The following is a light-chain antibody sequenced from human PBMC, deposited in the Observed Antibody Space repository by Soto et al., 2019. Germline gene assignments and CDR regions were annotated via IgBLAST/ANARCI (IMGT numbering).Light chain of an antibody. CDR1: QDINTS. CDR2: QTS. V-gene: IGKV3-11*01. Sequence: EIVLTQAPATLSSFPGDRVTLSCRASQDINTSLAWYQHRPCQAPRLRIYQTSIRAAGIPARFSASGSGTDFTLTIRAVQPEEFALYYCHERHSWPRTFGQGNKVDI. J-gene: IGKJ1*01. CDR3: HERHSWPRT.